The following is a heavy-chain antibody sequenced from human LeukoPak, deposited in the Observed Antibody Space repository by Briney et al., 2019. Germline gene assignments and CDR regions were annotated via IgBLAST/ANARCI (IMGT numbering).Heavy chain of an antibody. CDR1: GYTFTGYY. V-gene: IGHV1-2*04. D-gene: IGHD3-10*01. CDR2: INPNSGGT. CDR3: AREIFGLGSYPDF. Sequence: ASVKVSCKASGYTFTGYYMHWVRQAPGQGLEWMGWINPNSGGTNYAQKFQGWATITRDTSISTAYMELSRLRSDDTAVYYCAREIFGLGSYPDFWGQGTLVTVSS. J-gene: IGHJ4*02.